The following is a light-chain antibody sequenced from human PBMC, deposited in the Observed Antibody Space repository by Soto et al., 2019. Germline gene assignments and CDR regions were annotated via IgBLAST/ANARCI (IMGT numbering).Light chain of an antibody. Sequence: EIVLTQSPGTLSLSPGERATLSCRSSQSVSSSYLAWYQKKPGQAPRLILYGASSRATGIPDRFSGSGSGTDLTLTISRLEPEDFAVYYCQQYNNWPPCTFGQGTKVDI. CDR1: QSVSSSY. V-gene: IGKV3-20*01. CDR2: GAS. CDR3: QQYNNWPPCT. J-gene: IGKJ1*01.